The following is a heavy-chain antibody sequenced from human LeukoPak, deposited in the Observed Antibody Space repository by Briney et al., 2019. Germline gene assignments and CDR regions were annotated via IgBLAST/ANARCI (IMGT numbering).Heavy chain of an antibody. CDR2: FDPEDGET. D-gene: IGHD6-13*01. J-gene: IGHJ5*02. V-gene: IGHV1-24*01. CDR1: GYTLTELS. Sequence: ASVKVSCKVSGYTLTELSMHWVRQAPGKGLEWMGGFDPEDGETIYALKFQGRVTMTEDTSTDTAYMELSSLRSEDTAVYYCATEGYSSSWPRGDNWFDPWGQGTLVTVSS. CDR3: ATEGYSSSWPRGDNWFDP.